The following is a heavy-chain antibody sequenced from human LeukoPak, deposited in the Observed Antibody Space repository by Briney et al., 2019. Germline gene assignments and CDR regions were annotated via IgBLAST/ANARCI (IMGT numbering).Heavy chain of an antibody. CDR3: EKNDGWYFDC. CDR1: GFTFSSYA. J-gene: IGHJ4*02. V-gene: IGHV3-23*01. D-gene: IGHD1-1*01. Sequence: GGSLRLSCAASGFTFSSYAMSWVRQAPGKGLEWVSAISGSGGSTYYADSVKGRSTISRDNSKNTLYLQMDSQRAADTAVYYCEKNDGWYFDCWGQGTLVTVS. CDR2: ISGSGGST.